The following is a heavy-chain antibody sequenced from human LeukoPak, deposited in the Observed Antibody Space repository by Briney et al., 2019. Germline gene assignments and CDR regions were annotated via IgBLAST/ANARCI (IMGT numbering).Heavy chain of an antibody. J-gene: IGHJ4*02. V-gene: IGHV3-21*01. Sequence: GGSLRLSCAASGFTFSSYSMNWVRQAPGKGLEWVSSISSSSSYIYYADSVKGRFTISRDNAKNSPYLQMNSLRAEDTAVYYCARDLRELAYYYDSSGPTGPRGFADCWGQGTLVTVSS. D-gene: IGHD3-22*01. CDR3: ARDLRELAYYYDSSGPTGPRGFADC. CDR2: ISSSSSYI. CDR1: GFTFSSYS.